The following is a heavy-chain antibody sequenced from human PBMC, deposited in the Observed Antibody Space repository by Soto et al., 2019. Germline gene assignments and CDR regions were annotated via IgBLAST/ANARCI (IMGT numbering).Heavy chain of an antibody. J-gene: IGHJ4*02. CDR3: ARGYGRNFDY. D-gene: IGHD5-18*01. Sequence: PSETLSLTCTVSGGSISSSNWWSWVRQPPGKGLEWIGEIYHSGSTNYNPSLKSRVTISVDTSKNQFSLKLSSVTAADTAVYYRARGYGRNFDYWGQGTLVTVSS. V-gene: IGHV4-4*02. CDR2: IYHSGST. CDR1: GGSISSSNW.